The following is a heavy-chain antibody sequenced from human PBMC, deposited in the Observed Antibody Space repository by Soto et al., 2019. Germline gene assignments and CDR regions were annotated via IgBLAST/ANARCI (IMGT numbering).Heavy chain of an antibody. Sequence: ASVKVSCKASGVTFSRQDMRWVRQAPGQGLEWMGGISAYNGNTNYAQKLQGRVTMTTDTSTSTAYMELRSLRSDDTAVYYCARDLLLDIVVVPAAGNYMDVWGQGTTVTVSS. CDR2: ISAYNGNT. V-gene: IGHV1-18*01. J-gene: IGHJ6*02. CDR3: ARDLLLDIVVVPAAGNYMDV. CDR1: GVTFSRQD. D-gene: IGHD2-2*01.